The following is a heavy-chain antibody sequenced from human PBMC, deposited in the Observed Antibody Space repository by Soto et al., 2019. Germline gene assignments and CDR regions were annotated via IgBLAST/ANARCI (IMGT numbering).Heavy chain of an antibody. Sequence: GESLKISCKGSGYSFTDFWINWVRQMPGKGVEWMGRIDPRDSYTNFSPSFQGHVTISVDKSITTAYLHWSSLKASDTAMYYCARRGSSGLFTLMPFDIWGQGTMVTVSS. D-gene: IGHD6-19*01. CDR2: IDPRDSYT. V-gene: IGHV5-10-1*01. CDR3: ARRGSSGLFTLMPFDI. CDR1: GYSFTDFW. J-gene: IGHJ3*02.